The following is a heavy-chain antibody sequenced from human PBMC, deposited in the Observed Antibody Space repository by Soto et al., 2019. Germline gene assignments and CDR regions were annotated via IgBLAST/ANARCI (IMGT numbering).Heavy chain of an antibody. V-gene: IGHV1-69*01. CDR2: SLPIFGTA. D-gene: IGHD1-26*01. Sequence: QVQLVQSGAEVKKPGSSVKVSCKASGGNFSSYDISWVRQATGQALEWMGGSLPIFGTANYAQKFQGRVTNTADESTSRADMELSSLRSEDTAVYYCAYSYSGSHQYYFDYCGQGTLVTVSS. CDR1: GGNFSSYD. CDR3: AYSYSGSHQYYFDY. J-gene: IGHJ4*02.